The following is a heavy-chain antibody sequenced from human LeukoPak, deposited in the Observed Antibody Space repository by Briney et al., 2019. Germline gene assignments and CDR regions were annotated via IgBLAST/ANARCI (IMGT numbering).Heavy chain of an antibody. CDR2: ISSSSSYI. CDR3: ARDAGDYGGFDY. J-gene: IGHJ4*02. D-gene: IGHD4-23*01. V-gene: IGHV3-21*01. CDR1: GFTFSSYS. Sequence: GGSLRLSCAASGFTFSSYSMNWVRQAPGKGLEWVSSISSSSSYIYYADSVKGRFTISRDNAKNSLYLQMNSLRAEDTAVYYCARDAGDYGGFDYWGQGTLVTVSS.